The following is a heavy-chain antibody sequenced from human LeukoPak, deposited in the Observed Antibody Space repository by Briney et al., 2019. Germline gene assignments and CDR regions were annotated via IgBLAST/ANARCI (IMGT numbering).Heavy chain of an antibody. V-gene: IGHV3-21*01. CDR1: GFTFSSYS. CDR2: ISSSSSYI. D-gene: IGHD6-13*01. Sequence: GGSLRLSCAASGFTFSSYSMNWVRQAPGKGLEWVSSISSSSSYIYYADSVKGRFTISRDNAKNTLFLQMYSLRAEDTAVYYCARGGIAGAGTVSDYWGQGTLVTVSS. J-gene: IGHJ4*02. CDR3: ARGGIAGAGTVSDY.